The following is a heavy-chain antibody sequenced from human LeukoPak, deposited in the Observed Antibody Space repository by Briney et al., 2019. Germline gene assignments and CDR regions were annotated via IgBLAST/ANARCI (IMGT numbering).Heavy chain of an antibody. J-gene: IGHJ4*02. CDR1: GFTFSSYG. CDR3: AKKQGQWLILYFFDY. CDR2: ISYDGSNK. D-gene: IGHD6-19*01. Sequence: GGSLRLSCAASGFTFSSYGIHWVRQAPGKGLEWVALISYDGSNKYYADSVKGRFTISRDNSKNTVYLQMNSLRAEDTALYYCAKKQGQWLILYFFDYWGQGALVTVSS. V-gene: IGHV3-30*18.